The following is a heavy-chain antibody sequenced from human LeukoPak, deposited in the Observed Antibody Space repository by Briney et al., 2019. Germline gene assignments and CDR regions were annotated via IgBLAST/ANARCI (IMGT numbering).Heavy chain of an antibody. CDR1: GGSISSGSYY. CDR3: ARVLIAAAGSYYYYMDV. V-gene: IGHV4-61*02. J-gene: IGHJ6*03. CDR2: IYTSGST. D-gene: IGHD6-13*01. Sequence: SQTLSLTCTVSGGSISSGSYYWSWIRQPAGKGLEWIGRIYTSGSTNYNPSLKSRVTMSVDTSKNQFSLKLSSVTAADTAVYYCARVLIAAAGSYYYYMDVWGKGTTVTVSS.